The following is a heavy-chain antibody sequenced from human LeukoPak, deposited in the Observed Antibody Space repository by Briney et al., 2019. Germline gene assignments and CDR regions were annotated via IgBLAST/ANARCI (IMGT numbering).Heavy chain of an antibody. J-gene: IGHJ6*03. CDR2: MNPNSGNT. Sequence: ASVKVSCKASGYTFTSYDINWVRQATGQGLEWMGWMNPNSGNTGYAQKFQGRVTITRNTSISTAYMELSSLRSEDTAVYYCARRYSSSWSGVYYYYYMDVWGKGTTVTVSS. D-gene: IGHD6-13*01. CDR3: ARRYSSSWSGVYYYYYMDV. V-gene: IGHV1-8*03. CDR1: GYTFTSYD.